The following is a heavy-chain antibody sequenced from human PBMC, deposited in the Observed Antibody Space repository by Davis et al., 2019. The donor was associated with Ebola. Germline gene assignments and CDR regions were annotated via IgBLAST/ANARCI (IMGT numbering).Heavy chain of an antibody. Sequence: GSLRLSCNVSGGSISSYYWSWIRQPPGKGLEWIGYIYYSGSTNYNPSLKSRVTISVDTSKNQFSLKLSSVTAADTAVYYCARHVYYSDSSGYYFYFDYWGQGTLLTVSS. D-gene: IGHD3-22*01. CDR3: ARHVYYSDSSGYYFYFDY. J-gene: IGHJ4*02. V-gene: IGHV4-59*08. CDR2: IYYSGST. CDR1: GGSISSYY.